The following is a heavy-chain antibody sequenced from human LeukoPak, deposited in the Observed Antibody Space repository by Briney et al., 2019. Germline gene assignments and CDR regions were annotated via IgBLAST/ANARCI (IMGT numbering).Heavy chain of an antibody. J-gene: IGHJ4*02. V-gene: IGHV3-21*01. CDR1: GFTFNSYS. CDR3: AMILTGYSPPFDY. CDR2: ISSSSLSYI. D-gene: IGHD3-9*01. Sequence: GGSLRLSCAASGFTFNSYSMNWVRQAPGKGLEWVSSISSSSLSYIYYADSVKGRFTISRDNAKNSLYLQMNSLRAEDTAVYYCAMILTGYSPPFDYWGQGTLVTVSS.